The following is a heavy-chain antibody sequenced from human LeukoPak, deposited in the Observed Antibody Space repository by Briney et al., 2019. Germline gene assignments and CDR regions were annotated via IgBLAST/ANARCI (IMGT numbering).Heavy chain of an antibody. Sequence: GGSLRLSCAASGFTFSSYGMHWVRQAPGKGLEWVAVIWYDGSNKYYADSVKGRFTISRDNSKNTLYLQMNSLGAEDTAVYYCARISSARFGESYWGQGTLVTVSS. V-gene: IGHV3-33*01. D-gene: IGHD3-10*01. CDR1: GFTFSSYG. J-gene: IGHJ4*02. CDR3: ARISSARFGESY. CDR2: IWYDGSNK.